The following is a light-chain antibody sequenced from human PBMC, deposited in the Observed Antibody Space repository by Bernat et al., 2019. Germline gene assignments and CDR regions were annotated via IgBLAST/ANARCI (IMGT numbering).Light chain of an antibody. CDR3: LQYTTSPFT. J-gene: IGKJ3*01. CDR2: EAS. CDR1: QGINSW. Sequence: ASQGINSWLAWYQQKPGKAPKLLISEASRLQSGVPSRFTGSGSGTEFTLIISSLQPEDFATYFCLQYTTSPFTFCPGNKL. V-gene: IGKV1-5*03.